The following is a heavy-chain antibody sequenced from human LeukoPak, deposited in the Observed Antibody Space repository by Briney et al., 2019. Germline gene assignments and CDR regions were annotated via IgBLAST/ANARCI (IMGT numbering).Heavy chain of an antibody. CDR2: ISWNSGSL. D-gene: IGHD1-7*01. CDR3: ASGTWGDAFDI. J-gene: IGHJ3*02. CDR1: GFTFDDYA. Sequence: PGGSLRLSCAASGFTFDDYAMHWVRQAPGKGLEWVSGISWNSGSLGYVDSVKGRFTISRDNAKNSLYLQMNNLRAEDTAVYYCASGTWGDAFDIWGQGTMVTVSS. V-gene: IGHV3-9*01.